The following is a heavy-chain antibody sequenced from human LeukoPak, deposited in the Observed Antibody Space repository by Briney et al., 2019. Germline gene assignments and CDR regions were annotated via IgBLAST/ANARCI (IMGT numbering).Heavy chain of an antibody. CDR2: IYYSGST. J-gene: IGHJ4*02. CDR1: GGSISSYY. V-gene: IGHV4-59*01. Sequence: SETLSLTCTVSGGSISSYYWSWIRQPPGKGLEWIGYIYYSGSTTYNPSLKSRVTISVDTSKSQFSLKLSSVTAADTAVYYCARAGHEREGPDYWGQGTLVTVSS. CDR3: ARAGHEREGPDY.